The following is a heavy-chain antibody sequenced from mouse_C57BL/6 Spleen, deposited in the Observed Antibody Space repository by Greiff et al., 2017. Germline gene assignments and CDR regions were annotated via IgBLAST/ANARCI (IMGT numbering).Heavy chain of an antibody. Sequence: VQLQQSGAELVKPGASVKLSCTASGFNIKDYYMHWVKQRTEQGLEWIGRIDPEDGETKYAPNFQGKATITADTSSNTAYLQLSSRTAEDTAVDYCAREGYGSSYDAMDYWGQGTSVTVSS. V-gene: IGHV14-2*01. CDR2: IDPEDGET. CDR3: AREGYGSSYDAMDY. J-gene: IGHJ4*01. CDR1: GFNIKDYY. D-gene: IGHD1-1*01.